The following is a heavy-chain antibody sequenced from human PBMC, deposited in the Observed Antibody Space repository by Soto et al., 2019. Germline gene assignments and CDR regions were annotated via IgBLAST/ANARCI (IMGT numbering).Heavy chain of an antibody. Sequence: HPGGSLRLSCAASGFTFSAYSLHWVRQAPGKGLEWVALISYDGSNKNYADSVKGRFTISRDNSKNTLYLQLHSLGSEDTYIYYSARERSGGFDYWGQGTQVTVS. CDR2: ISYDGSNK. V-gene: IGHV3-30-3*01. D-gene: IGHD2-15*01. CDR3: ARERSGGFDY. CDR1: GFTFSAYS. J-gene: IGHJ4*02.